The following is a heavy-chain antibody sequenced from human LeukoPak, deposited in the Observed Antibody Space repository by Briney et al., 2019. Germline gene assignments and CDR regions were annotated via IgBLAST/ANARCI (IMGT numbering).Heavy chain of an antibody. Sequence: SETLSLTCTVSGGSLHGYYWGWIRQPPAKGLECIGYIHSSEGTAHNASLKSRLTISLDTSKNQFSLTLSSVTAADTAVYYCARHVYGEGMVVWGKGTTVTVSS. CDR3: ARHVYGEGMVV. J-gene: IGHJ6*04. V-gene: IGHV4-59*08. CDR2: IHSSEGT. D-gene: IGHD4-17*01. CDR1: GGSLHGYY.